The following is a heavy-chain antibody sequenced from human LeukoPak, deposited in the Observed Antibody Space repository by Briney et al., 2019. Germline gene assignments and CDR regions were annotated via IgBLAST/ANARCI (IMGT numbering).Heavy chain of an antibody. Sequence: ASVKVSCKASGYTFTSYDINWVRQATGQGLEWMGWMNPNSGNTGYAQKFQGRVTITRNTSISTAYMELSCLRSEDTAVYYCARFYDILTGYSPWGQGTLVTVSS. J-gene: IGHJ5*02. V-gene: IGHV1-8*03. CDR1: GYTFTSYD. CDR2: MNPNSGNT. CDR3: ARFYDILTGYSP. D-gene: IGHD3-9*01.